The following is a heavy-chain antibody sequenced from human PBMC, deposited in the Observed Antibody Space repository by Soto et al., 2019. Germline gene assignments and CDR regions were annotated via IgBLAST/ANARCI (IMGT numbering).Heavy chain of an antibody. Sequence: EVQLVESGGGLVKPGGSLRLSCAASGFTFSSYSMNWVRQAPGKGLEWVSSISSSSTYIYYADSVKGRFTISRDDSKNSLYLQMNSLKTEDTAVYYCARWVSGSPDNWGQGTLVTVSS. CDR3: ARWVSGSPDN. D-gene: IGHD1-26*01. CDR2: ISSSSTYI. CDR1: GFTFSSYS. J-gene: IGHJ4*02. V-gene: IGHV3-21*04.